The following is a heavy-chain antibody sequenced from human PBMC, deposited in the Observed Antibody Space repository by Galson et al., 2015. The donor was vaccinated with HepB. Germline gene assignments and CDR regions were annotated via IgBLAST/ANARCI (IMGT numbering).Heavy chain of an antibody. CDR1: GFTFSSYG. V-gene: IGHV3-30*18. J-gene: IGHJ6*02. CDR2: ISYDGSNK. CDR3: AKDLTSGYDQVYYYGMDV. Sequence: SLRLSCAASGFTFSSYGMHWVRQAPGKGLEWVAVISYDGSNKYYADSVKGRFTISRDNSKNTLYLQMNSLRAEDTAVYYCAKDLTSGYDQVYYYGMDVWGQGTTVTVSS. D-gene: IGHD5-12*01.